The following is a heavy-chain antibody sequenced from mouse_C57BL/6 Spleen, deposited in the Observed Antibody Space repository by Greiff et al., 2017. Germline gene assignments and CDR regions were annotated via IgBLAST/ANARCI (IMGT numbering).Heavy chain of an antibody. CDR3: ATTTVVPYWYFDV. CDR1: GFTFSDYG. V-gene: IGHV5-17*01. J-gene: IGHJ1*03. D-gene: IGHD1-1*01. Sequence: EVKVEESGGGLVKPGGSLKLSCAASGFTFSDYGMHWVRQAPEKGLEWVAYISSGSSTIYYADTVKGRFTIARDNAKNTLFLQMTSLRSEETAMYYCATTTVVPYWYFDVGGTGTTVTVSS. CDR2: ISSGSSTI.